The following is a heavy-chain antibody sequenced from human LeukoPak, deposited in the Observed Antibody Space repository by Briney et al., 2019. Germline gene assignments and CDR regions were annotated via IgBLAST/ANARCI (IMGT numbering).Heavy chain of an antibody. D-gene: IGHD1-26*01. CDR3: ARWNSGSYHFDY. V-gene: IGHV4-59*01. J-gene: IGHJ4*02. CDR2: IYYSGNT. CDR1: GGSISGYY. Sequence: SETLSLTCTVSGGSISGYYWNWIRQPPGKGLAWIGYIYYSGNTNYNPSLKGRVTISVDTSKNQFSLRLTSVTAADTAVYYCARWNSGSYHFDYWGQGALVTVSS.